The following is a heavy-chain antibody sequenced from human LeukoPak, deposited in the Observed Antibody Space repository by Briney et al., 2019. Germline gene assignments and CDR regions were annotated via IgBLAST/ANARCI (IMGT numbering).Heavy chain of an antibody. D-gene: IGHD7-27*01. CDR3: AKLGIPFDY. Sequence: GGSLRLSCVASGFTFSSYALRWLRQAPGKGLEWVAVISADGTEKYYADSVKGRFTMSRDNSKNTLYLQMNSLRAEDTAVYYCAKLGIPFDYWGQGTLVTVSS. J-gene: IGHJ4*02. CDR2: ISADGTEK. CDR1: GFTFSSYA. V-gene: IGHV3-30-3*02.